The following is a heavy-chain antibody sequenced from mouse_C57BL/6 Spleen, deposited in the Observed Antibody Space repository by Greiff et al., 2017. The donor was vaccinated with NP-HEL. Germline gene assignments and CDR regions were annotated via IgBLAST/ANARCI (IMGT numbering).Heavy chain of an antibody. CDR3: TAYSNYFDY. CDR2: IRLKSDNYAT. V-gene: IGHV6-3*01. D-gene: IGHD2-5*01. CDR1: GFTFSNYW. Sequence: EVKLVESGGGLVQPGGSMKLSCVASGFTFSNYWMNWVRQSPEKGLEWVAQIRLKSDNYATHYAESVKGRFTISRDDSKSSVYLQMNNLRAEDTVIYYCTAYSNYFDYWGQGTTLTVSS. J-gene: IGHJ2*01.